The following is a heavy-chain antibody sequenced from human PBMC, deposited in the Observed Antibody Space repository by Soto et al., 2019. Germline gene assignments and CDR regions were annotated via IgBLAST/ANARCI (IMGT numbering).Heavy chain of an antibody. CDR3: ARDPSGSYPEFDD. Sequence: XGSLRLTCPASGFIFSSYTMHWVRQAPGKGLEWVGVITCDGGNQYYADSVKGRFTISRDNSRNMLFLQMNSLRPDDTAVYYCARDPSGSYPEFDDWGQGTLVTVSS. CDR2: ITCDGGNQ. V-gene: IGHV3-30-3*01. J-gene: IGHJ4*02. CDR1: GFIFSSYT. D-gene: IGHD1-26*01.